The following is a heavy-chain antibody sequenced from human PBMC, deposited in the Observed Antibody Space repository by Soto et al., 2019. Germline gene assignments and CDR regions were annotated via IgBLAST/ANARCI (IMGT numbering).Heavy chain of an antibody. Sequence: QVQLVQSGDEVRKPGSSVKVSCKASGYIFVNYGIAWVRQAPGQGLEWMGWISPYSGNTHYASKVQGRLTMTTDTPTIIAYMDLGSLTPAHTAVYYCAMGDNYVTPTPPDVWGQGTTVTVSS. CDR3: AMGDNYVTPTPPDV. V-gene: IGHV1-18*01. D-gene: IGHD3-16*01. CDR2: ISPYSGNT. J-gene: IGHJ6*02. CDR1: GYIFVNYG.